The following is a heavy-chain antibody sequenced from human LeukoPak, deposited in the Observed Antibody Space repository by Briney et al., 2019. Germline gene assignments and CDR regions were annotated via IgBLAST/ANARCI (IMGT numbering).Heavy chain of an antibody. D-gene: IGHD3-22*01. CDR2: IYYSGST. CDR1: GCSISSYY. CDR3: AKDRDSSGYYDAFDI. V-gene: IGHV4-59*01. Sequence: AETLTLTCTVSGCSISSYYLSWIRQPPGKGLEWVGSIYYSGSTNYYPSSKSRVSISVDTSKNQFSLKLSSVTAAETAVYYCAKDRDSSGYYDAFDIWGQGTMVTVSS. J-gene: IGHJ3*02.